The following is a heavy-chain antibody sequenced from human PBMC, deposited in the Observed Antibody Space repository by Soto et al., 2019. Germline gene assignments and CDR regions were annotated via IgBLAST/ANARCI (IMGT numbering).Heavy chain of an antibody. D-gene: IGHD5-18*01. Sequence: QVQLVQSGAEVKKPGASVQISCKASGYTFSSYGISWVRQAPGQGLEWMGWVNIYNDKTTSAQKFQGRVTMTTDTSTSTVYLELRSLRSDDTAVYYCARERGGYSYGDYWGQGTLVTVSS. V-gene: IGHV1-18*01. CDR1: GYTFSSYG. J-gene: IGHJ4*02. CDR2: VNIYNDKT. CDR3: ARERGGYSYGDY.